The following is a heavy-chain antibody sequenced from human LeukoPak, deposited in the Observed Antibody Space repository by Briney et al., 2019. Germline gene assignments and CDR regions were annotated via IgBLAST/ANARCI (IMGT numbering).Heavy chain of an antibody. V-gene: IGHV1-69*06. CDR2: IIPIFGTA. CDR1: GGTFRCYA. D-gene: IGHD3-10*01. J-gene: IGHJ4*02. Sequence: GASVKVSCKASGGTFRCYAISWVRQAAGQGLEWMGGIIPIFGTANYAQKFQGRVTITADKSTSTAYMELSSLRSEDTAVYYCARDKRITMVRGVTLDYWGQGTLVTVSS. CDR3: ARDKRITMVRGVTLDY.